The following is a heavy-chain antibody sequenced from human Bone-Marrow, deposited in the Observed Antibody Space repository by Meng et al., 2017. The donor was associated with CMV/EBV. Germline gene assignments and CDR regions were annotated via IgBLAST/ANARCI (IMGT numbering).Heavy chain of an antibody. V-gene: IGHV3-49*04. CDR2: IRKNGHGGTP. D-gene: IGHD3-3*01. CDR3: TSCRSEWSADY. CDR1: GFPFGDYA. Sequence: GGSLRLSCRTSGFPFGDYAMSWVRQAPGKGLEWVDFIRKNGHGGTPQYAAAVKGRFTISRDDSRSTAYLQMNSLQSGDTAVYYCTSCRSEWSADYWGPGTLVTVSS. J-gene: IGHJ4*02.